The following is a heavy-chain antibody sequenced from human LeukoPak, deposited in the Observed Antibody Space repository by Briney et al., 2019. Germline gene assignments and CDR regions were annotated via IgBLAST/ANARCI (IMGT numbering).Heavy chain of an antibody. CDR1: GGSFSGYY. D-gene: IGHD3-10*01. Sequence: SETLSLTCAVYGGSFSGYYWSWLRQPPGKGLEWIGEINHSGSTNYNPSLKSRVTISVDTSKNQFSLKLSSVTAADTAVYYCARWRRITMVRGVIIPPKFDPWGQGTPVTVSS. J-gene: IGHJ5*02. V-gene: IGHV4-34*01. CDR3: ARWRRITMVRGVIIPPKFDP. CDR2: INHSGST.